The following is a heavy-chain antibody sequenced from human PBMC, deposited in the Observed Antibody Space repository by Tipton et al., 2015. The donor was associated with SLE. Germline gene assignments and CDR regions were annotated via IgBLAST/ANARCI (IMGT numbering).Heavy chain of an antibody. J-gene: IGHJ4*02. CDR3: AKDKLGSPHYFAS. D-gene: IGHD1-7*01. CDR2: IWYDGNYK. V-gene: IGHV3-33*06. CDR1: GFPFGSYA. Sequence: SLRLSCVGSGFPFGSYAIHWVRQPPGKGLEWVAVIWYDGNYKFYADSVKGRFTISRDNPKNTVSLQMNSLRVEDTAVYYCAKDKLGSPHYFASWGPGTLVTVTS.